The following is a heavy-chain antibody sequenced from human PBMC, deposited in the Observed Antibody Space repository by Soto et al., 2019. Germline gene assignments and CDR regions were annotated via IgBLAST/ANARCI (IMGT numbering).Heavy chain of an antibody. CDR2: IDPSDSQT. V-gene: IGHV5-10-1*01. D-gene: IGHD3-22*01. CDR1: GYTFTNYW. CDR3: ARQIYYSDTGPNFQYYLYS. Sequence: PGESLKISCQFSGYTFTNYWVAXVRQKPGKGLEWMGRIDPSDSQTYXSPSFRGHVTISATKSITTVFLQWSSLRASDTAMYYCARQIYYSDTGPNFQYYLYSWGQGTPDNVSA. J-gene: IGHJ4*02.